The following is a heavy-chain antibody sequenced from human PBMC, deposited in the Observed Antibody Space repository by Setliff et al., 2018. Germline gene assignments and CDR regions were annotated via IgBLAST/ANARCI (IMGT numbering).Heavy chain of an antibody. D-gene: IGHD3-3*01. J-gene: IGHJ5*02. V-gene: IGHV7-4-1*02. Sequence: ASVKVSCKASGYTFTSYAMNWVRQAPGQGLEWMGWINTNTGNPTYAQGFTGRFVFSLDTSVSTAYLQISSLKAEDTAVYYCARGPLHYDFWSGYYTVSWFDPWGQGTLV. CDR3: ARGPLHYDFWSGYYTVSWFDP. CDR2: INTNTGNP. CDR1: GYTFTSYA.